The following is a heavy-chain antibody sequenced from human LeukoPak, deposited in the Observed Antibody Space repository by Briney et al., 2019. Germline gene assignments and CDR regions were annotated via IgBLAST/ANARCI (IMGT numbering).Heavy chain of an antibody. Sequence: GASVKVSCKASGYTFTSYYMHWVRQAPGQGLEWMGIINPSGGSTSYAQKFQGRVTMTRDTFTSTVYMELSSLRSEDTAVYYCARDVPSGSYYSDVDYWGQGTLVTVSS. V-gene: IGHV1-46*01. CDR1: GYTFTSYY. J-gene: IGHJ4*02. CDR3: ARDVPSGSYYSDVDY. D-gene: IGHD3-10*01. CDR2: INPSGGST.